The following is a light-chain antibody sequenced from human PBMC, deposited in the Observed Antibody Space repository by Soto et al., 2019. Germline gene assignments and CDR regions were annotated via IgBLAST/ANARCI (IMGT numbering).Light chain of an antibody. V-gene: IGKV3D-20*02. CDR3: QQRGDWPRIT. J-gene: IGKJ1*01. Sequence: EIVMTQSPATLSVSPGERATLSCRASQSVSSSYLAWYQQKPGQAPRLLIYDVATRATGIPARFSGTGSATDFTLTISGLEPADCAVYYCQQRGDWPRITFGQGTKVDIK. CDR1: QSVSSSY. CDR2: DVA.